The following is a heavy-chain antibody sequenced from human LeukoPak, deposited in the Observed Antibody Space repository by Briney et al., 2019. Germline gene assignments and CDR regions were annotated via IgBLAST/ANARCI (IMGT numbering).Heavy chain of an antibody. CDR3: ARRVSYYYGSGSYYKGYYYMDV. V-gene: IGHV4-39*07. J-gene: IGHJ6*03. CDR1: GGSISSGGYY. D-gene: IGHD3-10*01. CDR2: INHSGST. Sequence: PSETLSLTCTVSGGSISSGGYYWSWIRQPPGKGLEWIGEINHSGSTNYNPSLKSRVTISVDTSKNQFSLKLSSVTAADTAVYYCARRVSYYYGSGSYYKGYYYMDVWGKGTTVTVSS.